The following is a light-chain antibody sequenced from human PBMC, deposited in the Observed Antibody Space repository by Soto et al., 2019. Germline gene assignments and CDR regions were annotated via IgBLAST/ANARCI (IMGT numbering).Light chain of an antibody. Sequence: EIVLTQSPATLSLSPGERATLSCRASQTVSSSLAWYQQKPGQAPRRLIYEVSNRATGIPARFSGSGSGADFTLTISSLEPGDFALYYCQQHINWPLTFGGGTK. J-gene: IGKJ4*01. CDR1: QTVSSS. V-gene: IGKV3-11*01. CDR3: QQHINWPLT. CDR2: EVS.